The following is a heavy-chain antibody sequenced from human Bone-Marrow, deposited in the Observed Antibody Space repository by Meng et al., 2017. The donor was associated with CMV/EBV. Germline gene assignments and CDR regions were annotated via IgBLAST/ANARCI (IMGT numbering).Heavy chain of an antibody. J-gene: IGHJ6*02. CDR1: GFTFSSYA. CDR3: AKYLAASSCSSTSRSPHYYYGMDV. Sequence: GESLKISCAASGFTFSSYAMSWVRQAPGKGLEWVSAISGSGGSTYYADSVKGRFTISRDNAKNTLYLQLNSLRAEDTAVYYCAKYLAASSCSSTSRSPHYYYGMDVWGQGTTVTVSS. V-gene: IGHV3-23*01. CDR2: ISGSGGST. D-gene: IGHD2-2*01.